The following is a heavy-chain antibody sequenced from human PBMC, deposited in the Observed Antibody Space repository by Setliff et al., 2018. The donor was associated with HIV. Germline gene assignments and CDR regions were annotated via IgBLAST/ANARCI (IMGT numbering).Heavy chain of an antibody. CDR2: INPNSGGT. J-gene: IGHJ4*02. D-gene: IGHD5-12*01. CDR1: GYTFTGHY. CDR3: ARDWLPRVLRY. V-gene: IGHV1-2*06. Sequence: GASVKVSCKASGYTFTGHYMHWVRQAPGQGLEWMGRINPNSGGTNYAQKLQGRVTMTTDTSTSTAYMELRSLRSDDTAVYYCARDWLPRVLRYWGQGTLVTVSS.